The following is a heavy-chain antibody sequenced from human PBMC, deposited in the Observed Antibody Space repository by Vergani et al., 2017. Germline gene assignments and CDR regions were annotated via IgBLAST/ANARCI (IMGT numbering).Heavy chain of an antibody. V-gene: IGHV3-48*04. CDR2: ISSSSSTI. D-gene: IGHD3-22*01. Sequence: VQLVESGGGVVQPGRSLRLSCAASGFTFSSYGMHWVRQAPGKGLEWVSYISSSSSTIYYADSVKGRFTISRDNAKNSLYLQMNSLRAEDTAVYYCAEWLLRWGQGTLVTVSS. CDR1: GFTFSSYG. J-gene: IGHJ4*02. CDR3: AEWLLR.